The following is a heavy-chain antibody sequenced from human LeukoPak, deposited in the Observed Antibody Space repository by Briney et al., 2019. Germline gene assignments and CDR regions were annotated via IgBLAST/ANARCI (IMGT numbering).Heavy chain of an antibody. CDR3: ARDYKYAFDN. J-gene: IGHJ4*02. Sequence: GGSLRLSCAASGFTYSDYSMNWVRQAPGKGLEWISYIGIDSGNTNYADSVKGRFTISGDKAKNSLYLQMNSLRVEDTAVYYCARDYKYAFDNWGQGTLVTVSS. CDR2: IGIDSGNT. V-gene: IGHV3-48*01. CDR1: GFTYSDYS. D-gene: IGHD5-24*01.